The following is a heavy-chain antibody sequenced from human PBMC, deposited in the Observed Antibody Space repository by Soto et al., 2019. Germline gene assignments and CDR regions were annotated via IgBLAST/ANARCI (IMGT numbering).Heavy chain of an antibody. CDR1: GFPFSSYA. CDR3: TRDGP. J-gene: IGHJ5*02. V-gene: IGHV3-48*01. Sequence: PGGSLRLSCAASGFPFSSYAMNWVRQTPDKGLEWLSYISDSGSTIHYADSVKGRFTISRDNAKNSLYPQMNSLRADDTAVYYCTRDGPWGQGTLVTVSS. CDR2: ISDSGSTI.